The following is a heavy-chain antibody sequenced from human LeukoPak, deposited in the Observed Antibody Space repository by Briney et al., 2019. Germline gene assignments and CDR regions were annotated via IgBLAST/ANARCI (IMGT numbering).Heavy chain of an antibody. V-gene: IGHV1-46*01. CDR3: ARDSAILLAGTDAFDI. D-gene: IGHD6-13*01. CDR2: INPSGGST. CDR1: GYTFTSYY. J-gene: IGHJ3*02. Sequence: ASVKVSCKASGYTFTSYYMHWVRQAPGQGLEWMGIINPSGGSTSYAQKFQGRVTMTRDMSTSTVYMELSSLRSEDTAVYYCARDSAILLAGTDAFDIWGQGTMVTVSS.